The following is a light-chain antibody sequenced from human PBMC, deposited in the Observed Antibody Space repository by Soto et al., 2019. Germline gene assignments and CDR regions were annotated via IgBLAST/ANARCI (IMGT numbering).Light chain of an antibody. Sequence: IQMTQSSSSLSASVGDRVTITCRASQKIYRFVNWYQQRPGKAPSLLIYDASTLQGGVPSRFSGSGSGTDFTLTISNLQPEDFATYYCQQCHDFPYTFGQGTSLEIK. CDR3: QQCHDFPYT. CDR2: DAS. CDR1: QKIYRF. J-gene: IGKJ2*01. V-gene: IGKV1-39*01.